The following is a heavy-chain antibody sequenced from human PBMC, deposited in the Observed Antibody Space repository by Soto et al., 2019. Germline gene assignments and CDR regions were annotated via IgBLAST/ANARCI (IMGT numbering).Heavy chain of an antibody. D-gene: IGHD6-13*01. J-gene: IGHJ4*02. CDR2: ISSSSSYV. CDR3: AIGYSSSLNAYHFDY. Sequence: GGSLRLSCAASGFTFSSYSMSWVRQAPGKGLEWVSSISSSSSYVYYADSVKGRFTISRDNAKNSLYLQMNSLRAEDTAVYYCAIGYSSSLNAYHFDYWVQGTLATVTS. CDR1: GFTFSSYS. V-gene: IGHV3-21*01.